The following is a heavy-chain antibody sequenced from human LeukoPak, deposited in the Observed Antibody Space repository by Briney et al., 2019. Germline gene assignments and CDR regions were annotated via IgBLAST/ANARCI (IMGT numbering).Heavy chain of an antibody. CDR3: ARDRGYSGYDPFDY. CDR2: IKQDGSEK. CDR1: GFTFSSYA. Sequence: GKSLRLSCVASGFTFSSYAMHWVRQAPGKGLEWVANIKQDGSEKYYVDSVKGRFTISRDNAKNSLYLQMNSLRAEDTAVYYCARDRGYSGYDPFDYWGQGTLVTVSS. D-gene: IGHD5-12*01. J-gene: IGHJ4*02. V-gene: IGHV3-7*01.